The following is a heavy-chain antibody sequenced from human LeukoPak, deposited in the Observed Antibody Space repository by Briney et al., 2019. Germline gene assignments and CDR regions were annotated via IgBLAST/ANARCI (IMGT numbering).Heavy chain of an antibody. CDR1: GGSISSGGYS. CDR2: IYHSGST. Sequence: SQTLSLTCAVSGGSISSGGYSWSWIRQPPGKGLEWIGYIYHSGSTYYNLSLKSRATISVDRSKNQFSLKLSSVTAADTAVYYCARTYYYDSSETFDYWGQGTLVTVSS. CDR3: ARTYYYDSSETFDY. J-gene: IGHJ4*02. D-gene: IGHD3-22*01. V-gene: IGHV4-30-2*01.